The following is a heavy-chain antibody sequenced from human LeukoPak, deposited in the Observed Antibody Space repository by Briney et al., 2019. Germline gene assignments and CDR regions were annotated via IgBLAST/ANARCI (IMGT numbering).Heavy chain of an antibody. D-gene: IGHD3-22*01. CDR2: IYCSGST. J-gene: IGHJ4*02. V-gene: IGHV4-39*01. CDR1: GDSISSSSYY. CDR3: ARLNYYDRSGYYQAFDY. Sequence: PSETLSLTCTVSGDSISSSSYYWGWIRQPPGKGLEWIGSIYCSGSTYYNPSLKSRVTISVDTSKNQFSPKLSSVTAAHTAVYYCARLNYYDRSGYYQAFDYWGQGTLVTVSS.